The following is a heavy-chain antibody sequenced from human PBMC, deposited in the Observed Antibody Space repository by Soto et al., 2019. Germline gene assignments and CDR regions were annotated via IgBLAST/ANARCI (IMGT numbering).Heavy chain of an antibody. Sequence: QVQLVESGGGVVQPGGSLRLSCAASGFSFSTTDMHWVRQAPGKGLEWVAMISHDGGAEYYTDSVKGRFTISRDKSKNSLQLKMKSLRDEAASVYACDNNLEDVGCYGYVDPWGQGTLVTVSS. CDR2: ISHDGGAE. CDR3: DNNLEDVGCYGYVDP. V-gene: IGHV3-33*08. D-gene: IGHD2-15*01. J-gene: IGHJ5*02. CDR1: GFSFSTTD.